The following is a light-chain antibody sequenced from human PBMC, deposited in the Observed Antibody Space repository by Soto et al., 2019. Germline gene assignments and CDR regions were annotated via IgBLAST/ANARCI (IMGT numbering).Light chain of an antibody. CDR3: QSYDSSLSGYV. J-gene: IGLJ1*01. CDR1: SSDVGGYNY. Sequence: QSVLTQPASVSGSPGQSITISCTGTSSDVGGYNYVSWYQQRPGKAPKFMIYEVTNRPSGVSNRFSGSKSGNTASLAITGLQAEDEADYYCQSYDSSLSGYVFGTGTKVTVL. CDR2: EVT. V-gene: IGLV2-14*01.